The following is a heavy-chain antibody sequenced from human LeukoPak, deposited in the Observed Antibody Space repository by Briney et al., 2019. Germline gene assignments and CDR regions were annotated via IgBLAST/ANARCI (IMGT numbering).Heavy chain of an antibody. CDR1: GGSFSGYY. J-gene: IGHJ5*02. CDR3: VRASDYIFDP. D-gene: IGHD4-11*01. CDR2: INHSGST. Sequence: SETLSLTCAVYGGSFSGYYWSWIRQPPGKGLEWIGEINHSGSTNYNPSLKSRVTISADTSKNQFSLKLSSVTAADTAVYYCVRASDYIFDPWGQGTLVTVSS. V-gene: IGHV4-34*01.